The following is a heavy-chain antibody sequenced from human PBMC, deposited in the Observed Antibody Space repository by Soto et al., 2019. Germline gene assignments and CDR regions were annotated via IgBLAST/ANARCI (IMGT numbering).Heavy chain of an antibody. V-gene: IGHV1-69*06. CDR1: GGTFNNYV. CDR2: LIPIFGTA. CDR3: AGRGDSTSCLAHIHY. J-gene: IGHJ4*02. D-gene: IGHD2-2*01. Sequence: SVKVSCTASGGTFNNYVINWVRQAPGQGLEWMGGLIPIFGTATYAQKFQGRVTITADKSTTTAYMELNSRTSEDTAVYYCAGRGDSTSCLAHIHYRGQGPLVTVSS.